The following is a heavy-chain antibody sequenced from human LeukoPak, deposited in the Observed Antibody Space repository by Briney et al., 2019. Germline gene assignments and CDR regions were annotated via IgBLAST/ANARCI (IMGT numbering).Heavy chain of an antibody. Sequence: SETLSLTCTVSGGPVTSYYWNWIRQPPGKGLEWIGYISYSGSTNYNPSLKSRVTISVDTSKNQFSLKLSSVTAADTAVYYCARSPYGGNPLDYWGQGALVTDSS. V-gene: IGHV4-59*02. D-gene: IGHD4-23*01. CDR2: ISYSGST. CDR3: ARSPYGGNPLDY. J-gene: IGHJ4*02. CDR1: GGPVTSYY.